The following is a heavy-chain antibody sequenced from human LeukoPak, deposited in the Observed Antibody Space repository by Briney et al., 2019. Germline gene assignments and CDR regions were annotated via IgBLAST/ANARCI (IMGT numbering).Heavy chain of an antibody. Sequence: SETLSLTCTVSGGSTSSYYWSWIRQPPGKGLEWIGYIYYSGSTNYNPSLKSRVTISVDTSKNQFSLKLSSVTAADTAVYYCASHQPDGDYFDYWGQGTLVTVSS. J-gene: IGHJ4*02. D-gene: IGHD2-2*01. V-gene: IGHV4-59*01. CDR2: IYYSGST. CDR1: GGSTSSYY. CDR3: ASHQPDGDYFDY.